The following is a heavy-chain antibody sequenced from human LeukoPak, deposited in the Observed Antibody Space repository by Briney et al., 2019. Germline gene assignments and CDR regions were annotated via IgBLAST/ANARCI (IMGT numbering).Heavy chain of an antibody. Sequence: GGSLRLSCAASGFTFSDYYMSWIRQAPGKGLEWVSCIRGSGATINYADSVKGRFTISRDNAKNSLYLQMNSLRAEDTAVYYCAGDGATVTTWGFDPWGQGTLVTVSS. CDR3: AGDGATVTTWGFDP. V-gene: IGHV3-11*04. J-gene: IGHJ5*02. CDR2: IRGSGATI. D-gene: IGHD4-17*01. CDR1: GFTFSDYY.